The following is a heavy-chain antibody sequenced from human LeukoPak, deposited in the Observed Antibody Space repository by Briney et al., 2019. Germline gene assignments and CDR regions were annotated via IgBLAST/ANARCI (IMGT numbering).Heavy chain of an antibody. CDR3: ARFIEAGRWLQNWFDP. CDR2: ISAYNGNT. Sequence: ASVTVSFKASGYTFPSYGISWVRPAPGQGLEWMEWISAYNGNTNYAQKLQGRVTMTTDTSTSTAYMELRSLRSDDTAVYYCARFIEAGRWLQNWFDPWGQGTLVTVSS. J-gene: IGHJ5*02. V-gene: IGHV1-18*01. D-gene: IGHD5-24*01. CDR1: GYTFPSYG.